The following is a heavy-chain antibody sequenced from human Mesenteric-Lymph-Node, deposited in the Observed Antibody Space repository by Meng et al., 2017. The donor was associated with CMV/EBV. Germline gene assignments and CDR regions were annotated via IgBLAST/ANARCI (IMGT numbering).Heavy chain of an antibody. D-gene: IGHD3-9*01. V-gene: IGHV4-61*01. CDR1: SITSSRYY. J-gene: IGHJ4*02. CDR3: ARGAVLRYFGSTATFDY. Sequence: SITSSRYYWSWNRQPPGKGLEWIGYIYYSGSTNYNPSLKSRVTISVDTSKNQFSLKLSSVTAADTAVYYCARGAVLRYFGSTATFDYWGQGTLVTVSS. CDR2: IYYSGST.